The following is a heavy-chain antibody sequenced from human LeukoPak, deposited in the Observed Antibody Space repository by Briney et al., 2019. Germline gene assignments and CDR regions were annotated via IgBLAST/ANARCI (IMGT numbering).Heavy chain of an antibody. Sequence: PSETLSLTCTVSRGSITSSTYYWGWIRQPPGKGLEWIGSIYYSGSTYYSPSLKTRLTISADTSENQLSLKLSSVTAADTAVYYCARESLYSSGGEDWGQGTLVTVSS. CDR1: RGSITSSTYY. CDR2: IYYSGST. CDR3: ARESLYSSGGED. V-gene: IGHV4-39*02. J-gene: IGHJ4*02. D-gene: IGHD6-25*01.